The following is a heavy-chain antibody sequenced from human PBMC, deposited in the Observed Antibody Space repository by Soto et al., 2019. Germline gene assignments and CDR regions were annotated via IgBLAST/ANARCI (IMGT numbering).Heavy chain of an antibody. CDR3: AKDKGPYSYGPYGMDV. Sequence: GGSLRLSCAASGFTFSRYAMHWVRQAPGKGLEYVSTISSNGGSTYYANSVKGRFTISRDNSKNTLYLQMNSLRAEDTAVYYCAKDKGPYSYGPYGMDVWGQGTTVTVSS. CDR2: ISSNGGST. V-gene: IGHV3-64*01. D-gene: IGHD5-18*01. CDR1: GFTFSRYA. J-gene: IGHJ6*02.